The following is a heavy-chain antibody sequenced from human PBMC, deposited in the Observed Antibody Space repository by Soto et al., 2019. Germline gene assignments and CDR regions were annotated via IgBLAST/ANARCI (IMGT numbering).Heavy chain of an antibody. CDR2: INSDGSFT. Sequence: GGSLRLSCAASGFTFSSYWMHWVRQAPGKGLVWVSRINSDGSFTSYADSVKGRFTISRDNAKNTLYLQMNSLRAEDTAVYYCARGSGGDLYYFDYWGQGTLVTVSS. CDR1: GFTFSSYW. J-gene: IGHJ4*02. V-gene: IGHV3-74*01. D-gene: IGHD2-21*02. CDR3: ARGSGGDLYYFDY.